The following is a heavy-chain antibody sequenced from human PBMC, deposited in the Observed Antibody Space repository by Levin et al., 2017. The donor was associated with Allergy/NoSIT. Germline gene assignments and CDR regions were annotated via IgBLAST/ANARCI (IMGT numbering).Heavy chain of an antibody. CDR1: GYSFTSYW. Sequence: PVASVKVSCQASGYSFTSYWFGWVRQRPGKGLEWMGLIFPSDSDTRVSPSFQGQIIMSVDKSINTAYLHWSSLKASDSAMYYCARRDSDGSNSFDFWGQGTLVTVSS. CDR2: IFPSDSDT. V-gene: IGHV5-51*03. D-gene: IGHD4-23*01. J-gene: IGHJ4*02. CDR3: ARRDSDGSNSFDF.